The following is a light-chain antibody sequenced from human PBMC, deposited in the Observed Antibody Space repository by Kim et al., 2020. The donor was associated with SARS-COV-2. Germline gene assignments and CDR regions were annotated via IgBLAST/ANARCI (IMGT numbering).Light chain of an antibody. Sequence: VPPGERATLSCRASQSVSSNSAWYQQKPGQAPRLLIYGASTRATGIPARFSGSGSGTEFTLTISSLQSEDFAVYYCQQYNNWPLTFGGGTKVDIK. CDR1: QSVSSN. CDR2: GAS. V-gene: IGKV3-15*01. CDR3: QQYNNWPLT. J-gene: IGKJ4*01.